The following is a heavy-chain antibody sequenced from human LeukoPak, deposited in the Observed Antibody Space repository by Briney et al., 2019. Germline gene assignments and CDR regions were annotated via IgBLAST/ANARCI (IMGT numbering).Heavy chain of an antibody. V-gene: IGHV4-4*09. CDR1: GASNNSYY. CDR2: THPSGNT. J-gene: IGHJ5*02. CDR3: ARKAPKKGWFDP. Sequence: SETLPLSCTVSGASNNSYYWSWIRQPPGKGLEWIGYTHPSGNTNYSPSLKSRVTISMDTSTNQFSLKLKSVTAADTAVYFCARKAPKKGWFDPWGQGTLVTVSS.